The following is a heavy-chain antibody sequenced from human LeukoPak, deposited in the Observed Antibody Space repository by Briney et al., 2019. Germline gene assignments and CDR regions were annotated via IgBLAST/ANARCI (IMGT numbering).Heavy chain of an antibody. CDR3: ARSGTNCSSTSCYTFDY. J-gene: IGHJ4*02. CDR2: IYSSGST. CDR1: GGSISSGSYY. V-gene: IGHV4-61*02. Sequence: PSQTLSLTCTVSGGSISSGSYYWNWIRQPAGKGLEWIGRIYSSGSTNYNPSLKSRVTISVDTSKNQFSLKLSSVTAADTAVYYCARSGTNCSSTSCYTFDYWGQGTLVTVSS. D-gene: IGHD2-2*01.